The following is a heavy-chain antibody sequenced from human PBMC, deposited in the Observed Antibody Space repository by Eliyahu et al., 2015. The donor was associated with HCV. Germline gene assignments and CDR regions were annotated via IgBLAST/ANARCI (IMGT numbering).Heavy chain of an antibody. D-gene: IGHD5-18*01. V-gene: IGHV2-70*01. CDR3: ARLFHTAMAGAGYYYYGMDV. CDR1: GFSLSTSGMC. Sequence: QVTLRESGPALVKPTQTLTLTCTFXGFSLSTSGMCVSWIRQPPGKALEWLALIDWDDDKYYSTXLKTRLTISKDTSKNQVVLTMTNMAPVDTATYYCARLFHTAMAGAGYYYYGMDVWGQGTTVTVSS. CDR2: IDWDDDK. J-gene: IGHJ6*02.